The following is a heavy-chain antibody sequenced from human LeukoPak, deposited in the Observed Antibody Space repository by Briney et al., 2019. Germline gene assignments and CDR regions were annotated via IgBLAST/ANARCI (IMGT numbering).Heavy chain of an antibody. Sequence: GGSLRLSCAGSGFTFSGYAMNWVRQAPGKGLEWVSFISSSSSYIYYGDSVKGRFTISRDNARKSVYLQMNSLRAEDTAVYYCARGIITPYYFDYWGQGVLVAVSP. CDR2: ISSSSSYI. CDR1: GFTFSGYA. J-gene: IGHJ4*02. D-gene: IGHD4-23*01. CDR3: ARGIITPYYFDY. V-gene: IGHV3-21*01.